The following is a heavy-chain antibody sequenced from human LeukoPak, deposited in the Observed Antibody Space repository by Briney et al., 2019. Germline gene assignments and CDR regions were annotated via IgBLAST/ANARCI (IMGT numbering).Heavy chain of an antibody. Sequence: GGSLRLSCAASGFTFSNYAMNWVRQAPGKGLEWVSGISGSGGSTYYADSVKGRFTISRDNSKNTLYLQMISLRAEDTAVYYCAKDRYSNYGNWFDPWGQGTLVAVFS. CDR1: GFTFSNYA. J-gene: IGHJ5*02. V-gene: IGHV3-23*01. CDR2: ISGSGGST. CDR3: AKDRYSNYGNWFDP. D-gene: IGHD4-11*01.